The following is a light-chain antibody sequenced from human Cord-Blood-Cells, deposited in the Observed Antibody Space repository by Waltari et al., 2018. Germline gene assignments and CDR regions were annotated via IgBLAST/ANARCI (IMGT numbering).Light chain of an antibody. CDR1: SSDVGGYNY. J-gene: IGLJ1*01. Sequence: QSALTQPRSVSGSPGQSVTISCTGTSSDVGGYNYVSWYQQHPGKAPKLMIYDVSKRPSGVPDRFSGSKSGNTASLTISGLQAEDEADYYCSSYAGSYTFAYVFGTGTKVTVL. V-gene: IGLV2-11*01. CDR2: DVS. CDR3: SSYAGSYTFAYV.